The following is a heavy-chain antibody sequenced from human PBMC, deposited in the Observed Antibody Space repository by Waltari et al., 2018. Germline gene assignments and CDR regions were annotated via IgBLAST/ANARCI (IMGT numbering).Heavy chain of an antibody. Sequence: QLQLQESGPGLVKSSETLSLTCAVPGGSISRSAYYWVWLRQPPGKELEWIGSIYPSGDTYYHASLESRVRVSVDRSSNHFSMTLSSVTAADTAVYYCARRGDWLPLDAFDIWGQGTVVTVSS. CDR1: GGSISRSAYY. D-gene: IGHD2-15*01. CDR2: IYPSGDT. CDR3: ARRGDWLPLDAFDI. V-gene: IGHV4-39*02. J-gene: IGHJ3*02.